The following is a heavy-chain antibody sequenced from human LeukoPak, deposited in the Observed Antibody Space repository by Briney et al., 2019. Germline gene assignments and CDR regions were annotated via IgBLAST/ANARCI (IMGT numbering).Heavy chain of an antibody. D-gene: IGHD2-15*01. J-gene: IGHJ4*02. CDR2: INHSGST. V-gene: IGHV4-34*01. Sequence: SETLSLTCAVYGGSFSGYYWSWIRQPPGKGLEWIGEINHSGSTNYIPSLKSRVTISVDTSKNQFSLKLSSVTAADTAVYYCARQAATATQFDYWGQGTLVTVSS. CDR3: ARQAATATQFDY. CDR1: GGSFSGYY.